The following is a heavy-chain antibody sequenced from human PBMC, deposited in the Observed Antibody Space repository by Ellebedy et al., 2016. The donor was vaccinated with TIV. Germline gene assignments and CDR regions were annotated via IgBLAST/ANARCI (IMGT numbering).Heavy chain of an antibody. CDR1: GFTFSSNW. Sequence: GESLKISCAASGFTFSSNWMHWVRQAPGKGLVWVSRINSDGRSTSYADSVKGRFTISRDNAKNTLYLQMNSLRAEDTAVYYCARANYYGSGEADHWGQGTLVTVSS. CDR2: INSDGRST. V-gene: IGHV3-74*01. J-gene: IGHJ4*02. CDR3: ARANYYGSGEADH. D-gene: IGHD3-10*01.